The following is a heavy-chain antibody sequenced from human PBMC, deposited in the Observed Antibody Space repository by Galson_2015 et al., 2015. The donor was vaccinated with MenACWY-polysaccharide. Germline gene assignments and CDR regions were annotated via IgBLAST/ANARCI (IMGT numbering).Heavy chain of an antibody. CDR1: EFAFSTYW. D-gene: IGHD3-3*01. J-gene: IGHJ6*02. CDR3: ARGHYDLWRGDRLYDVVFDV. CDR2: INSDETST. V-gene: IGHV3-74*01. Sequence: SLRLSCAASEFAFSTYWMHWVRHVPGKGPVWVSRINSDETSTSYADSVKGRFSISRDNAKSTLYLQMNSLRAEDTAVYYCARGHYDLWRGDRLYDVVFDVWGQGPTVTVS.